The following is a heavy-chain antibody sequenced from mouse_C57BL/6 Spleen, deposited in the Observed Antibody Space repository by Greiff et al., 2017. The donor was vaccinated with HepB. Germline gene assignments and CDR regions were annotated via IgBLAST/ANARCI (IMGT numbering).Heavy chain of an antibody. D-gene: IGHD1-1*01. Sequence: EVKLQESGPGLVKPSQSLSLTCSVTGYSITSGYYWNWIRQFPGNKLEWMGYISYDGSNNYNPSLKNRISITRDTSKNQFFLKLNSVTTEDTATYYCARGPYYYGSSYPDYWGQGTTLTVSS. CDR3: ARGPYYYGSSYPDY. V-gene: IGHV3-6*01. J-gene: IGHJ2*01. CDR2: ISYDGSN. CDR1: GYSITSGYY.